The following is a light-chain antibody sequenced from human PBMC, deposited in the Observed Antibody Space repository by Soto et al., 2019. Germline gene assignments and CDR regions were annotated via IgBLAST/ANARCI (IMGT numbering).Light chain of an antibody. V-gene: IGLV2-14*01. CDR3: RSYTSSSTLLYV. J-gene: IGLJ1*01. Sequence: QSALTQPAYVSGSPGQSITIACTGTSRDVGGYNYVSWYQQHPGKAPKLMIYDVSNRPSGVSNRLSSSKSGNTASLTISGLQAEDEADYYCRSYTSSSTLLYVFGTGTKVTVL. CDR1: SRDVGGYNY. CDR2: DVS.